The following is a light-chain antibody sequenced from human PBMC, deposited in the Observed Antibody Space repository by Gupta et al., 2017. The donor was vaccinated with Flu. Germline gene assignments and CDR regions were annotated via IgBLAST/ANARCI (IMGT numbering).Light chain of an antibody. V-gene: IGKV3-11*01. CDR3: QQRSGLPMYT. Sequence: EIVLTQSPATLSLSPGDRAILSCRASQSVNIYLAWYQQKPGQPPRLLMFDASKRAAGIPDRCSGSGSGTDFTLTISTLEPEDFAVYYCQQRSGLPMYTFGQGTKLE. J-gene: IGKJ2*01. CDR2: DAS. CDR1: QSVNIY.